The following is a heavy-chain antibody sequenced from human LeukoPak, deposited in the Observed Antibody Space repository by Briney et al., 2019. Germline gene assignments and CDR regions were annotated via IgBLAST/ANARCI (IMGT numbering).Heavy chain of an antibody. Sequence: SETLSLTCTVSGGSISSYYWSWIRQPAGKGLEWIGRIYTSGSTNYNPSLKSRVTMSVDTSKNQFSLNVNSVTAADTAVYYCARSRRDGTSDADLDSWGQGTLATVST. CDR2: IYTSGST. CDR3: ARSRRDGTSDADLDS. CDR1: GGSISSYY. J-gene: IGHJ5*01. V-gene: IGHV4-4*07. D-gene: IGHD2-2*01.